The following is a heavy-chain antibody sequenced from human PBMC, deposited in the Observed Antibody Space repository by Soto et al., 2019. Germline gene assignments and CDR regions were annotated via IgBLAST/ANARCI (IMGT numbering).Heavy chain of an antibody. Sequence: QVLLVQSGAEVKKPGSSVKVSCKASGGTFNNYAITWVRQAPGQGLEWMGGSIPLFGAANYAQNFQGRVTITAEASTTTAYLELSSLRSEDTASYYCARAGRSYYVSSGYFSLDYWGQGTLVTVSS. CDR3: ARAGRSYYVSSGYFSLDY. D-gene: IGHD3-22*01. V-gene: IGHV1-69*01. J-gene: IGHJ4*02. CDR2: SIPLFGAA. CDR1: GGTFNNYA.